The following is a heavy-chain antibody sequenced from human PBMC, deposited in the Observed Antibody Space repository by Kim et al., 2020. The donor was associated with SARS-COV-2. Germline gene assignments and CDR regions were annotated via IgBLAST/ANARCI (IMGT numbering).Heavy chain of an antibody. V-gene: IGHV1-3*01. J-gene: IGHJ4*02. D-gene: IGHD3-10*01. CDR3: ARDWVDYGSGSYSEFDY. Sequence: FQGRVTITRDTSASTAYMELSSLRSEDTAVYYCARDWVDYGSGSYSEFDYWGQGALITVSS.